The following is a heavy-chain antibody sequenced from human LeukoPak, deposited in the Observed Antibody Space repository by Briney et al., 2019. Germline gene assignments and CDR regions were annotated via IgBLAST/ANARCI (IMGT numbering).Heavy chain of an antibody. D-gene: IGHD6-13*01. Sequence: TGGSLRLSCAASGFTFSDYYMSWIRQAPGKGLEWVSYISSSGSTIYYADSVKGRFTISRDNSKNTLYLQMNSLRVEDTAVYYCAKDAGQYSSSWYYGYWGQGTLVTVSS. CDR1: GFTFSDYY. CDR3: AKDAGQYSSSWYYGY. V-gene: IGHV3-11*01. J-gene: IGHJ4*02. CDR2: ISSSGSTI.